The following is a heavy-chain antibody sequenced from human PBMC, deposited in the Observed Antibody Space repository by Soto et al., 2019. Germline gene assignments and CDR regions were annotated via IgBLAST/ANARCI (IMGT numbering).Heavy chain of an antibody. CDR2: IYPGDSDT. Sequence: GKGLEWMGIIYPGDSDTRYSPSFQGQVAISADKSISTAYLQWSSLKASDTAMYYCARLGGSYRYYYYYGMDVWGQGTTVSVSS. V-gene: IGHV5-51*01. J-gene: IGHJ6*02. D-gene: IGHD3-16*01. CDR3: ARLGGSYRYYYYYGMDV.